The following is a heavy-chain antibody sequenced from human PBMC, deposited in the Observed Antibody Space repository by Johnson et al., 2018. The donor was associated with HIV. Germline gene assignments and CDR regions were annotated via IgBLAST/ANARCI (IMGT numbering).Heavy chain of an antibody. V-gene: IGHV3-15*01. CDR2: TNSNTDGGTT. CDR1: GFTFSNAW. CDR3: ARESVALVAFDI. D-gene: IGHD6-13*01. Sequence: EVQVVASGGGLVKPGGSLRLSCAASGFTFSNAWMRWLRQAPGKGRECVGRTNSNTDGGTTDYAAPVERRFTISSDNFRNTVYLQMGSLRTEETAVYYCARESVALVAFDIWGQGTMVTVSS. J-gene: IGHJ3*02.